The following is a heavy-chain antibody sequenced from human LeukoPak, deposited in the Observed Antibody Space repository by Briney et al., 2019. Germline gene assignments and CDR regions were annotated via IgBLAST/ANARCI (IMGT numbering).Heavy chain of an antibody. J-gene: IGHJ6*03. Sequence: NASETLSLTCAVSGGSISSSNWWSWVRQPPGKGLEWIGEIYHSGSTNYNPSLKSRVTISVDKSKNQSSLKLSSVTAADTAVYYCTRAASSGPLFTYHMDVWGKGTTVTVSS. D-gene: IGHD3-22*01. CDR1: GGSISSSNW. CDR3: TRAASSGPLFTYHMDV. V-gene: IGHV4-4*02. CDR2: IYHSGST.